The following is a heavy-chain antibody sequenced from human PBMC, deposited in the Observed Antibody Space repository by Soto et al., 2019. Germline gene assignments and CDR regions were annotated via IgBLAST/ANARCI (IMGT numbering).Heavy chain of an antibody. J-gene: IGHJ5*02. CDR3: ARGYCNSPNCSGRDWFDP. CDR1: GYTFTSYG. D-gene: IGHD2-2*01. V-gene: IGHV1-18*01. CDR2: CSTYNADT. Sequence: QVNLVQSGAEVKEPGASVRVSCRTSGYTFTSYGINWVRQAPGQGLEWMGWCSTYNADTKYTPRLQGRVTMTTDTSTRTANLELRSLMSDDTAIYYCARGYCNSPNCSGRDWFDPWGQGTLVTVSP.